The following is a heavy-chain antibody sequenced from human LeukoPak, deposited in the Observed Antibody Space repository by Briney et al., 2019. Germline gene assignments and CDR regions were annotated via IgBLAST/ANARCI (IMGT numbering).Heavy chain of an antibody. CDR2: INPDSGGT. J-gene: IGHJ4*02. CDR1: GYTFTGYY. Sequence: ASVNVSCKASGYTFTGYYMHWVRQAPGQGLEWMGRINPDSGGTDYAQKFQGRVTMTRDTSISTAYMELSRLRSDDTAVYYCARGLHYYDSSGYLFDYWGQGTLVTVSS. V-gene: IGHV1-2*06. D-gene: IGHD3-22*01. CDR3: ARGLHYYDSSGYLFDY.